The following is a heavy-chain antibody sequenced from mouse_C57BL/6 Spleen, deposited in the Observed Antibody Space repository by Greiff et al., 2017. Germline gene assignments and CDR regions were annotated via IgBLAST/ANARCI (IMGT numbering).Heavy chain of an antibody. CDR3: ARYDYDGDAMDN. CDR2: INPGSGGT. Sequence: QVQLQQSGAELVRPGTSVKVSCKASGYAFTNYLIEWVKQRPGQGLEWIGVINPGSGGTNYNEKFKGKATLTADKSSSTAYMQLSSLTSEDSAVYFCARYDYDGDAMDNWGQGTSVTVSS. D-gene: IGHD2-4*01. J-gene: IGHJ4*01. CDR1: GYAFTNYL. V-gene: IGHV1-54*01.